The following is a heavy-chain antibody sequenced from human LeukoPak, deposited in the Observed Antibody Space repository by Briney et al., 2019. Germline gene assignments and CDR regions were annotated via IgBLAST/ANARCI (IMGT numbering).Heavy chain of an antibody. D-gene: IGHD3-22*01. CDR1: GFTFSSYA. CDR3: AKDRGYYDSSGYYCEYFDY. CDR2: INGSGGST. V-gene: IGHV3-23*01. J-gene: IGHJ4*02. Sequence: GGSLRLSCAASGFTFSSYAMSWVRQAPGKGLEWVSAINGSGGSTYYADSVKGRFTISRDNSKNTLYLQMNSLRAEDTAVYYCAKDRGYYDSSGYYCEYFDYWGQGTLVTVSS.